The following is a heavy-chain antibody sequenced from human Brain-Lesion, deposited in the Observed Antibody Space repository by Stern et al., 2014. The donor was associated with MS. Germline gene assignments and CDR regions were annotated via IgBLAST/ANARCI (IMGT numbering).Heavy chain of an antibody. J-gene: IGHJ6*02. CDR1: GGSISSGGYY. D-gene: IGHD2-2*01. V-gene: IGHV4-61*02. CDR2: IFNSGST. CDR3: ARGRVVPGFQYYATDV. Sequence: QVQLVQSGPGLVKPSQTLSLSCTVSGGSISSGGYYWSWIRQPAGKGLEGIGRIFNSGSTSYNPSLKSRVTISIDTSKNQFSLRLNSMTAADTAVYYCARGRVVPGFQYYATDVWGQGTTVIVSS.